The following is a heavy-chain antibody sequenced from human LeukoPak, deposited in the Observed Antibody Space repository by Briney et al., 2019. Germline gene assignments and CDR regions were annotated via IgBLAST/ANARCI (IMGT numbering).Heavy chain of an antibody. CDR1: GFTFSSYS. CDR2: INHSGST. D-gene: IGHD3-22*01. Sequence: GSLRLSCAASGFTFSSYSMNWVRQAPGKGLEWIGEINHSGSTNYNPSLKSRVTISVDTFKNQFSLKLSSVTAADTAVYYCARRRVRRRLLPLGGFDYWGQGTLVTVSS. CDR3: ARRRVRRRLLPLGGFDY. J-gene: IGHJ4*02. V-gene: IGHV4-34*01.